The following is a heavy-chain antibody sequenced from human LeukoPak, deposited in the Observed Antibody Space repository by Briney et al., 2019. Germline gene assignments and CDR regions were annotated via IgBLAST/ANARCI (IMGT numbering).Heavy chain of an antibody. V-gene: IGHV3-30*02. J-gene: IGHJ5*02. CDR1: GFTFSNSG. CDR2: IRNDGNKE. Sequence: GGSLRLSCAASGFTFSNSGMHWVRQAPGKGLEWVAYIRNDGNKEHYVDSVKGRFTIARDNSKNTLYLQMNSLRAEDTAMYYCAKDPSRLLWFGELLEGSWFDPWGQGTLVTVSS. D-gene: IGHD3-10*01. CDR3: AKDPSRLLWFGELLEGSWFDP.